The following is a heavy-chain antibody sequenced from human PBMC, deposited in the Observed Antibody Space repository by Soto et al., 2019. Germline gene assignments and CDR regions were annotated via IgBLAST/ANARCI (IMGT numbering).Heavy chain of an antibody. Sequence: ASVKVPCKDSGYTFTSYAMHWVRQAPGQRLEWIGWINAGNGNTKYSQKFQGRVTITRDTSASTAYMELSSLRSEDTAVYYCARVSGYESSCCYGMDVWGQGTTVNVSS. CDR3: ARVSGYESSCCYGMDV. CDR1: GYTFTSYA. J-gene: IGHJ6*02. V-gene: IGHV1-3*01. CDR2: INAGNGNT. D-gene: IGHD5-12*01.